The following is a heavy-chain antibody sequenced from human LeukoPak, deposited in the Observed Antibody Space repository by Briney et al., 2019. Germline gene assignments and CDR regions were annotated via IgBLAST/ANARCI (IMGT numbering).Heavy chain of an antibody. Sequence: SETLSLTCAVYGGSFSGYYWSWIRQPPGKGLEWIGEINHSGSTNYNPSLKSRVTISVDTSKNQSSLKLSSVTAADTAVYYCARAPDRTYYYGSGSPEDWGQGTLVTVSS. V-gene: IGHV4-34*01. CDR1: GGSFSGYY. CDR2: INHSGST. J-gene: IGHJ4*02. D-gene: IGHD3-10*01. CDR3: ARAPDRTYYYGSGSPED.